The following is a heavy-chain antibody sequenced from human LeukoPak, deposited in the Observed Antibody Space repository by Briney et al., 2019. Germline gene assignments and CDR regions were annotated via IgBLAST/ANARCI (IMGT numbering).Heavy chain of an antibody. CDR3: ARDPRIAAAGTFWFDP. V-gene: IGHV4-61*01. Sequence: PSETLSLTCTVSGGSVSSGSYYWSWIRQPPGKGLEWIGYIYYSGSTNYNPSLKSRVTVSVDTSKNQFSLKLSSVTAADTAVYYCARDPRIAAAGTFWFDPWGQGTLVTVSS. CDR2: IYYSGST. D-gene: IGHD6-13*01. CDR1: GGSVSSGSYY. J-gene: IGHJ5*02.